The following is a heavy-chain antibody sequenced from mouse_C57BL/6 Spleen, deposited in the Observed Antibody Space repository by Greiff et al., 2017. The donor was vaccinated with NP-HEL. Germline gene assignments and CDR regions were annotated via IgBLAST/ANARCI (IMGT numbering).Heavy chain of an antibody. CDR3: ARWGPIRRAMDY. CDR2: IFPGSGST. CDR1: GYTFTGYW. D-gene: IGHD2-12*01. V-gene: IGHV1-9*01. J-gene: IGHJ4*01. Sequence: QVQLQQSGAELMKPGASVKLSCQATGYTFTGYWIEWVKQRPGHGLEWIGEIFPGSGSTNYNEKFKGKATFTADTSSNTVYMQLSSLTTDDSAIYYWARWGPIRRAMDYWGQGTSVTVSS.